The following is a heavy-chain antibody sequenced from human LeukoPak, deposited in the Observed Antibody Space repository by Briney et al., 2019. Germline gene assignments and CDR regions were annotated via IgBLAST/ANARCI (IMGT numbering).Heavy chain of an antibody. CDR1: GGSISSSSYY. CDR2: IYYSGST. J-gene: IGHJ6*02. CDR3: ARGLGGFGECMDV. V-gene: IGHV4-39*07. Sequence: TSETLSLTCAVSGGSISSSSYYWGWLRQPPGKGLEWIGSIYYSGSTYYNPSLKRRVTISVDTSKNQFSLKLSAVTAADTAVYYCARGLGGFGECMDVWGQGTTVTVSS. D-gene: IGHD3-10*01.